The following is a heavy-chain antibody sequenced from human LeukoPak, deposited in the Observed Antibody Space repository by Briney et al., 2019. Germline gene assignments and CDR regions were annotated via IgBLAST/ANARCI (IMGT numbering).Heavy chain of an antibody. CDR1: GGSVSSGSYY. V-gene: IGHV4-61*01. Sequence: SETLSLTCTVSGGSVSSGSYYWSWIRQPPGKGLEWIGYIYYSGSTNYNPSLKSRVTISVDTSKNQFSLQLNSVTPEDTAVYYCARVGWTDGDYSLYTEYNWFDPWGQGTLVTVSS. CDR3: ARVGWTDGDYSLYTEYNWFDP. CDR2: IYYSGST. J-gene: IGHJ5*02. D-gene: IGHD4-17*01.